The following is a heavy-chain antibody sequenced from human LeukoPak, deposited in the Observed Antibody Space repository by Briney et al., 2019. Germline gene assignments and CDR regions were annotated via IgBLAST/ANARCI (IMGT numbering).Heavy chain of an antibody. CDR2: IYYSGST. D-gene: IGHD4-17*01. Sequence: PSETLALTCTVSGGSISSSSYYWGWIRQPPGKGLEWIGSIYYSGSTYYNPSLRSRVTISLDTSKNQFSLKLSSVTAADTAVYYCAREALDYGDYFSWFDPWGQGTLVTVSS. CDR3: AREALDYGDYFSWFDP. V-gene: IGHV4-39*07. J-gene: IGHJ5*02. CDR1: GGSISSSSYY.